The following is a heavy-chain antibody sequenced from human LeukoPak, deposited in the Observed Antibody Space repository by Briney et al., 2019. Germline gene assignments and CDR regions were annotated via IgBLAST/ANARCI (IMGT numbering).Heavy chain of an antibody. CDR2: IIPIFGTA. CDR3: ARDQSLLMRFGELDPFYYGMDV. J-gene: IGHJ6*02. Sequence: SVKVSCKASGGTFSSYAISWVRQAPGQGLEWMGGIIPIFGTANYAQKFQGRVTITADESTSTAYMELSSLRSEDTAVYYCARDQSLLMRFGELDPFYYGMDVWGQGTTVTVSS. CDR1: GGTFSSYA. D-gene: IGHD3-10*01. V-gene: IGHV1-69*01.